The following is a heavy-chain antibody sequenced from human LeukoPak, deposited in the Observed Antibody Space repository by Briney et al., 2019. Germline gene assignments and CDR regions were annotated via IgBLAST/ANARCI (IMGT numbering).Heavy chain of an antibody. J-gene: IGHJ4*02. CDR2: ISSSSSYI. D-gene: IGHD3-10*01. Sequence: GGSLRLSCAASGFTFSSYSMNWVRQAPGKGLEWVSSISSSSSYIYYADSVKGRFTISRDNAKNSLYLQMNSLRGEDTAVYYCAISGSGSYYPFDYWGQGTLVTVSS. CDR1: GFTFSSYS. V-gene: IGHV3-21*01. CDR3: AISGSGSYYPFDY.